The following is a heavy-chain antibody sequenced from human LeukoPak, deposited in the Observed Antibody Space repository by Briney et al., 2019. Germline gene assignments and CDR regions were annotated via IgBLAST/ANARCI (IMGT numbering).Heavy chain of an antibody. J-gene: IGHJ4*02. CDR2: IYTSGST. CDR1: GGSISSYY. V-gene: IGHV4-4*07. D-gene: IGHD3-3*01. CDR3: ARHNTIFGVLVPLDY. Sequence: SETLSLTCTVSGGSISSYYWSWIRQPAGKGVEWIGRIYTSGSTNHNPSLKSRVTISIDKSKNHFSLNLSSVTAADTAVYYCARHNTIFGVLVPLDYWGQGTLVTVSS.